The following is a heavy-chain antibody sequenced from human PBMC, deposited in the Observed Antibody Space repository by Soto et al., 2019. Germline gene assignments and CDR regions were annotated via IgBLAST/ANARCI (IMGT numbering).Heavy chain of an antibody. Sequence: EVQLLESGGGLVQPGGSLRLSCAASGFTFSSYAMSWVRQAPGKGLEWVSAISGSGATTNYADSVKGRFTVSRDNSKNTRYRQMNSLRAEDTAVYYGVSRGSVELPPAISDYWGQGTLVTVSS. CDR2: ISGSGATT. CDR3: VSRGSVELPPAISDY. J-gene: IGHJ4*02. D-gene: IGHD2-2*01. CDR1: GFTFSSYA. V-gene: IGHV3-23*01.